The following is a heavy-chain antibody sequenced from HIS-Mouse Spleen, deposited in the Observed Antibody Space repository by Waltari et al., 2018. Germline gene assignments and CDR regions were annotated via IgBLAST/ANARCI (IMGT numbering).Heavy chain of an antibody. Sequence: QVQLQESGPGLCKPSQTLYLTFTVPGGSIIRGGYSRSGIRQHPEKGLEWIGYIYYSGSTYYNPSLKSRVTISVDTSKNQFSLKLSSVTAADTAVYYCARSPYYDFWSGYSDNWFDPWGQGTLVTVSS. V-gene: IGHV4-31*03. CDR2: IYYSGST. D-gene: IGHD3-3*01. CDR1: GGSIIRGGYS. CDR3: ARSPYYDFWSGYSDNWFDP. J-gene: IGHJ5*02.